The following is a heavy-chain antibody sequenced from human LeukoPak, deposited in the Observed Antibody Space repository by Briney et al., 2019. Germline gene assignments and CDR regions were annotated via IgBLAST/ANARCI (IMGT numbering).Heavy chain of an antibody. CDR1: GFTFSSYA. Sequence: GGSLRLSCAASGFTFSSYAMSWVRQGPGKGLEWVSVISASGSSTDYADSVKGRFTISRDISKNTLYLQMNSLRAEDTAVYYCARGSAMIVESSLFLFQHWGQGTLVTVSS. D-gene: IGHD3-22*01. CDR3: ARGSAMIVESSLFLFQH. V-gene: IGHV3-23*01. CDR2: ISASGSST. J-gene: IGHJ1*01.